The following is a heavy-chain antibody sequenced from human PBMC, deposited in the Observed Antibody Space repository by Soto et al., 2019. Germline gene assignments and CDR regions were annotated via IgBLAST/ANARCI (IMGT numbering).Heavy chain of an antibody. CDR1: GFTFSNAW. J-gene: IGHJ6*03. CDR2: IKSKTDGGTT. Sequence: AGGSLRLSCAASGFTFSNAWMSWVRQAPGKGLEWVGRIKSKTDGGTTDYAAPVKGRFTISRDDSKNTLYLQMNSLKTEDTAVYYCTTPLGYSSSWRLLREYYYYYMDVWGKGTTVTVSS. V-gene: IGHV3-15*01. D-gene: IGHD6-13*01. CDR3: TTPLGYSSSWRLLREYYYYYMDV.